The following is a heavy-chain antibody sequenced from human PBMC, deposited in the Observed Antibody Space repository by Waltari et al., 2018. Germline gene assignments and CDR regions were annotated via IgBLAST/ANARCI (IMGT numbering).Heavy chain of an antibody. Sequence: FNTYWMHWVRQAPGKGLVCVSSIKSDGRTTNYADSVKGRFTISRDNAKNTLFLQMNSLRADDTAVYYCARGAFLDSWGQGTLVSVSS. J-gene: IGHJ5*01. CDR2: IKSDGRTT. CDR3: ARGAFLDS. CDR1: FNTYW. V-gene: IGHV3-74*01.